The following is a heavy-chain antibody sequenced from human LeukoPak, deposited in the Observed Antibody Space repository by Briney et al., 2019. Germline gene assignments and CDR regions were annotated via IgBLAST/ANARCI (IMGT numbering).Heavy chain of an antibody. J-gene: IGHJ4*02. D-gene: IGHD3-22*01. CDR1: GFTFSSYA. Sequence: GGSLRLSCAASGFTFSSYAMSWVRQAPGKGLEWVSAISGSAGSTYYADSVKGRFTISRDNSKNTLYLQMNSLRAEDTAVYYCAKDHYDSSGYYWDYWGQGTLVTVSS. CDR2: ISGSAGST. CDR3: AKDHYDSSGYYWDY. V-gene: IGHV3-23*01.